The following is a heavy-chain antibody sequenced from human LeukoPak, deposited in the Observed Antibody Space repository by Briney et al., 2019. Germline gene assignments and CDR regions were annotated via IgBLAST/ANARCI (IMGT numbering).Heavy chain of an antibody. CDR1: GFTFSNYA. Sequence: GGSLRLSCSASGFTFSNYAMTWVRQAPGKGLECVSTISGIGGGTYYADSVRGRFTISRDNPKNTLFLQMNSLRAEDTAVYYCVKDRWGQWRVKALDYWGQGTLVTVSS. J-gene: IGHJ4*02. CDR2: ISGIGGGT. V-gene: IGHV3-23*01. CDR3: VKDRWGQWRVKALDY. D-gene: IGHD6-19*01.